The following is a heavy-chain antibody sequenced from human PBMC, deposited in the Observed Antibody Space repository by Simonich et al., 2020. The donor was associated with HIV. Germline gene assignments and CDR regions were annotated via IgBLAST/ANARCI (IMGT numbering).Heavy chain of an antibody. CDR3: ARDTYRITIFGVGIPTGVSEAFDI. V-gene: IGHV1-2*02. Sequence: QVQLVQSGAEVKKPGASVKVACKACGGTFSSYAISWVRQAPGQGVGGMGVSNPNRGGTNYAQNVPGRVTRNRDTAISTAYMELSRLRSDDTAVYYCARDTYRITIFGVGIPTGVSEAFDIWGQGTMVTVSS. CDR1: GGTFSSYA. J-gene: IGHJ3*02. CDR2: SNPNRGGT. D-gene: IGHD3-3*01.